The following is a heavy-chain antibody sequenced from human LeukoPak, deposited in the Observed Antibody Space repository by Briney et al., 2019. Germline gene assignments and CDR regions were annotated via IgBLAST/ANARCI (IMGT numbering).Heavy chain of an antibody. J-gene: IGHJ4*02. CDR1: GFTFSNYA. CDR3: ARADLYYDFWSGYPYYFDY. CDR2: ISSSGSTI. V-gene: IGHV3-11*01. Sequence: GGSLRLSCAASGFTFSNYAMSWVRQAPGKGLEWVSYISSSGSTIYYADSVKGRFTISRDNAKNSLYLQMNSLRAEDTAVYYCARADLYYDFWSGYPYYFDYWGQGTLVTVSS. D-gene: IGHD3-3*01.